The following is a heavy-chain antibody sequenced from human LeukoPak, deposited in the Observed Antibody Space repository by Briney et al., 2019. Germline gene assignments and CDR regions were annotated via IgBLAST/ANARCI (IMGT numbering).Heavy chain of an antibody. J-gene: IGHJ5*02. CDR2: IFYIGTT. Sequence: SETLSLTCTVSGGSITGYYGSWIRQSPGKALEWIGHIFYIGTTRYNPSLKSRVTMSADTSKNQFSLTLSSVTAADTAVYYCVRHRYYSDGNRNYYPNYFDPWGQGTLVTVSS. V-gene: IGHV4-59*08. CDR3: VRHRYYSDGNRNYYPNYFDP. D-gene: IGHD3-22*01. CDR1: GGSITGYY.